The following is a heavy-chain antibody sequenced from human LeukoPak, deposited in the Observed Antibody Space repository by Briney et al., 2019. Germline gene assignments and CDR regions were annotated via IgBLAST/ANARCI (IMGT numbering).Heavy chain of an antibody. CDR2: FSGSGGNT. D-gene: IGHD2-15*01. Sequence: ETLSLTCAVYGGSFSGYYWSWIRQPPGKGLEWVSTFSGSGGNTYYADSVKGRFTISRDNSKNTLYLQMNSLRAEDTAVYYCAKSGLNRFDYWGQGTLATVSS. CDR1: GGSFSGYY. V-gene: IGHV3-23*01. J-gene: IGHJ4*02. CDR3: AKSGLNRFDY.